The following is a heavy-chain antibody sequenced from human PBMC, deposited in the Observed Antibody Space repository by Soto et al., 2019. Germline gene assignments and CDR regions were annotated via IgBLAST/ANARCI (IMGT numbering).Heavy chain of an antibody. CDR2: IYWDDDK. CDR1: GFSLSTSGVG. D-gene: IGHD3-16*01. CDR3: AHSRFWGVFDI. Sequence: SGPTLVNPTQTLTLTCTFSGFSLSTSGVGVGWIRQPPGKALEWLALIYWDDDKRYSPSLKSRLTITKDTSKNQVVLTMTNMDTLETAKYYGAHSRFWGVFDIWGQGTMVTFSS. V-gene: IGHV2-5*02. J-gene: IGHJ3*02.